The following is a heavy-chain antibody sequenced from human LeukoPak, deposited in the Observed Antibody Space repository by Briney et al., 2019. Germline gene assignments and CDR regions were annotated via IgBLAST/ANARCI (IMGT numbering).Heavy chain of an antibody. CDR1: GYTLTELS. CDR2: SDPEDGET. V-gene: IGHV1-24*01. D-gene: IGHD3-3*01. J-gene: IGHJ4*02. Sequence: ASVKVSCKVSGYTLTELSMHWVRQAPGKGLEWMGGSDPEDGETIYAQKFQGRVTMTEDTSTDTAYMELSSLRSEDTAVYYCATPLDFWSGYYYWGQGTLVTVSS. CDR3: ATPLDFWSGYYY.